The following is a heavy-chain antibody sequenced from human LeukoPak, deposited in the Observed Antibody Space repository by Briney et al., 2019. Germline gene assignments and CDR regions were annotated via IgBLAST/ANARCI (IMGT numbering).Heavy chain of an antibody. D-gene: IGHD2-2*01. CDR2: IYYSGST. Sequence: SQTLSLTCTVSGGSISNGGYYWSWIRQHPGKGLEWIGYIYYSGSTYYNPSLKSRVTISVDTSKNQFSLKLSSVTAADTAVYYCARVCTSCYEGKWYFDLWGRGTLVTVSS. J-gene: IGHJ2*01. CDR1: GGSISNGGYY. CDR3: ARVCTSCYEGKWYFDL. V-gene: IGHV4-31*03.